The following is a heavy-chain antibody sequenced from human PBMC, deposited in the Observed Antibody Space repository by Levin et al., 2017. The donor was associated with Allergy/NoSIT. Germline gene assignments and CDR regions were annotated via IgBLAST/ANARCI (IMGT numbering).Heavy chain of an antibody. CDR2: INQDGSEQ. CDR1: GFTFRSYW. J-gene: IGHJ6*02. Sequence: GGSLRLSCSASGFTFRSYWMSWVRQAPGKGLEWVANINQDGSEQYYVDSVRGRFTISRDNAKNSVYLEMNSLRGEDTSVYYCAREEGWRYYYGMDVWGQGTTVTVSS. V-gene: IGHV3-7*01. D-gene: IGHD3-10*01. CDR3: AREEGWRYYYGMDV.